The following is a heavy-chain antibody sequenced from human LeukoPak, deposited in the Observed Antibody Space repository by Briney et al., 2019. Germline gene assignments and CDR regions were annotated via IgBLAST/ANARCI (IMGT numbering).Heavy chain of an antibody. CDR3: ARGGASRYYYYYMDV. J-gene: IGHJ6*03. V-gene: IGHV4-61*02. CDR2: IYSSGST. CDR1: GGSISSGTCF. Sequence: SQTLSLTCTVSGGSISSGTCFWNWIRQPAGKGLEWIGRIYSSGSTNYNPSLKSRVTMSLDTSKNQFSLKLSSVTAADTAVYYCARGGASRYYYYYMDVWGKGTTVTVSS. D-gene: IGHD1-26*01.